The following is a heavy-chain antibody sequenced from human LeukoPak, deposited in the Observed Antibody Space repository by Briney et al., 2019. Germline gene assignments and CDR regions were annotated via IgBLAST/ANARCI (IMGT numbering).Heavy chain of an antibody. CDR1: GGSFSGYY. CDR3: ARGYCSGGSCYSDWSWFVP. V-gene: IGHV4-34*01. CDR2: INHSGST. J-gene: IGHJ5*02. D-gene: IGHD2-15*01. Sequence: SETLSLTCAVYGGSFSGYYWSWIRQPPGKGLEWIGEINHSGSTNYNPSLKSRVTISVDTSKNQFSLKLSSVTAADTAVYYCARGYCSGGSCYSDWSWFVPWGQGTLVTVSS.